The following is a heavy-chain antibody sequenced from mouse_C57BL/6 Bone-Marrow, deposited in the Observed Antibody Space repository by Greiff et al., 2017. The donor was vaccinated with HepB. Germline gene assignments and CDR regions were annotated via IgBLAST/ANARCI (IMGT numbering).Heavy chain of an antibody. CDR3: ARISYYYGSSYYFDY. J-gene: IGHJ2*01. D-gene: IGHD1-1*01. CDR2: IYPGDGDT. Sequence: VQRVESGPELVKPGASVKISCKASGYAFSSSWMNWVKQRPGKGLEWIGRIYPGDGDTNYNGKFKGKATLTADKSSSTAYMQLSSLTSEDSAVYFCARISYYYGSSYYFDYWGQGTTLTVSS. V-gene: IGHV1-82*01. CDR1: GYAFSSSW.